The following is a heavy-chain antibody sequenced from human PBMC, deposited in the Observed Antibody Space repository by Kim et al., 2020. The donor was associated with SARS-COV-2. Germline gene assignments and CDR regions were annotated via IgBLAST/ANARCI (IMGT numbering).Heavy chain of an antibody. V-gene: IGHV1-3*01. CDR3: ERDMNPTVYDY. CDR1: GYTFKTYP. CDR2: VNSANDQT. D-gene: IGHD4-4*01. Sequence: ASVKVSCKASGYTFKTYPIHWLRQAPGQRLEWMGWVNSANDQTMYSQKFQGRVTISRDTSANTAYMELNSLTTEDTAFYYCERDMNPTVYDYWGQGTLVT. J-gene: IGHJ4*02.